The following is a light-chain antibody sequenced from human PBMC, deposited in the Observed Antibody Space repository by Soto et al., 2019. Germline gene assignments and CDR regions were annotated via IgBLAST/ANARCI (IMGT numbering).Light chain of an antibody. Sequence: EIVMTQSPATLSVSPGERATLSCRASQSVTNNNLAWYQQKPGQAPRLLFYGSSTRATGIPSRFSGSGSGTEFTLTISSLQSEDCAVYYCQQYNNWPPMYTFGQGTKLEIK. CDR1: QSVTNN. CDR3: QQYNNWPPMYT. J-gene: IGKJ2*01. CDR2: GSS. V-gene: IGKV3-15*01.